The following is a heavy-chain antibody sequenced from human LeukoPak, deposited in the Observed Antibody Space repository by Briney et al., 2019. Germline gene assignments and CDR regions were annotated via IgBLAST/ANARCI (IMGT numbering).Heavy chain of an antibody. J-gene: IGHJ4*02. Sequence: SQTLSLTCAVSGGSISSGGYSWSSIRQPPGKGLGWIGFIYHSGSTYYNPSLKSRVTISVDRSKNHFSLKLSSVTAADTAVYYCARHPELLWFGEPPYYFDYWGQGTLVTVSS. CDR2: IYHSGST. CDR1: GGSISSGGYS. V-gene: IGHV4-30-2*01. D-gene: IGHD3-10*01. CDR3: ARHPELLWFGEPPYYFDY.